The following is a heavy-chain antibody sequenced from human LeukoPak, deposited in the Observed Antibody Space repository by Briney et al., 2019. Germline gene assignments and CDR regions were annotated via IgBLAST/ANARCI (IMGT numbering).Heavy chain of an antibody. V-gene: IGHV1-24*01. CDR1: GYTLTELS. Sequence: ASVKVSCTVSGYTLTELSMHWVRQAPGKGLEWMGGFDPEDGETIYAQKFQGRVTMTEDTSTDTAYMELSSLRSEDAAVYYCATLYYYYGMDVWAKGPRSPSP. CDR2: FDPEDGET. CDR3: ATLYYYYGMDV. J-gene: IGHJ6*02.